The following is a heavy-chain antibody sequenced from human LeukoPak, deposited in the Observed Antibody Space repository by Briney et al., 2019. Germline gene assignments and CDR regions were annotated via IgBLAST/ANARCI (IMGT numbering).Heavy chain of an antibody. Sequence: SETLSLTCTVSGGSISSYYWSWIRQPAGKGLEWIGRIYTSGSTNYNPSLKSRVTMSVDTSKDQFSLKLSSVTAADTAVYYCARAAPRGYSGYLLDYWGQGTLVTVSS. D-gene: IGHD5-12*01. CDR3: ARAAPRGYSGYLLDY. V-gene: IGHV4-4*07. J-gene: IGHJ4*02. CDR1: GGSISSYY. CDR2: IYTSGST.